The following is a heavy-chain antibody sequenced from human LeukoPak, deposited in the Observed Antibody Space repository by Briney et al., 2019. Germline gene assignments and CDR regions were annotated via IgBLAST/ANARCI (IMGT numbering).Heavy chain of an antibody. CDR1: GFTFSSYG. D-gene: IGHD6-19*01. CDR2: IWYDGSNK. J-gene: IGHJ4*02. V-gene: IGHV3-33*01. Sequence: PGGSLRLSCAASGFTFSSYGMPWVRQAPGKGLEWVAVIWYDGSNKYYADSVKGRFTISRDNSKNTLYLQMNSLRAEDTAVYYCARDGAVARYGGVDYWGQGTPVTVSS. CDR3: ARDGAVARYGGVDY.